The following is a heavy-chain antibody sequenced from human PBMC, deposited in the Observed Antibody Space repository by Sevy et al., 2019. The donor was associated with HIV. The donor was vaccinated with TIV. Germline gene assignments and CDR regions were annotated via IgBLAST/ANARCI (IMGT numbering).Heavy chain of an antibody. V-gene: IGHV3-74*01. Sequence: GGSLRLSCEASGFTLGSYWMHWVRRVQGKGLVWVARIHSDASDIVYAGSVKGRFIISRDNARNTLYLQMNGLRVDDTAEYYCARDRRDAPGPVTYRPMFDRWGQGTQVTVSS. D-gene: IGHD2-21*02. J-gene: IGHJ4*02. CDR1: GFTLGSYW. CDR3: ARDRRDAPGPVTYRPMFDR. CDR2: IHSDASDI.